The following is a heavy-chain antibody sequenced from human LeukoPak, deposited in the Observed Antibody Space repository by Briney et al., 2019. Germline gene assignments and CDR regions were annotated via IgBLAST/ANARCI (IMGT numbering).Heavy chain of an antibody. CDR3: AREGVTAAGTDY. Sequence: SETLSLTCTVSGGSISSYYWSWIRQPPGKGLEWIGYIYYSGSTNYNPSLKSRVTISVDTSKNQFSLKLSSVTAADTAVYYCAREGVTAAGTDYWGQGTLVTVSS. CDR2: IYYSGST. D-gene: IGHD6-13*01. J-gene: IGHJ4*02. V-gene: IGHV4-59*01. CDR1: GGSISSYY.